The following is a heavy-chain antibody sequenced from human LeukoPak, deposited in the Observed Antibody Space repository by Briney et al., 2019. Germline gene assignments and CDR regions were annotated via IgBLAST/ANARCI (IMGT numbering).Heavy chain of an antibody. Sequence: PSGTLSLTCAVYGGSFSGYYWSWLRQPPGKGLEWIGEINHSGSTNYNPSLKSRVTISVDTSKNQYSLKLSSVTAADTAVYYCARAWDGDYRGTYYYYYMDVWGKGTTVTVSS. CDR3: ARAWDGDYRGTYYYYYMDV. J-gene: IGHJ6*03. D-gene: IGHD4-17*01. V-gene: IGHV4-34*01. CDR2: INHSGST. CDR1: GGSFSGYY.